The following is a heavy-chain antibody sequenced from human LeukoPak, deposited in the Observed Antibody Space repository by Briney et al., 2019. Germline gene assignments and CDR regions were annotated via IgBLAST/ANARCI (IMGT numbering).Heavy chain of an antibody. D-gene: IGHD3-3*01. CDR1: GFTVSSNY. V-gene: IGHV3-66*01. CDR2: IYSGGST. J-gene: IGHJ4*02. Sequence: GGSLRLSCAASGFTVSSNYMSWVRQAPGKGLEWVSVIYSGGSTYYADSVKGRFTISRDNSKNTLYLQMGSLRAEDMAVYYCARGHYYDFWSGLDYWGQGTLVTVSS. CDR3: ARGHYYDFWSGLDY.